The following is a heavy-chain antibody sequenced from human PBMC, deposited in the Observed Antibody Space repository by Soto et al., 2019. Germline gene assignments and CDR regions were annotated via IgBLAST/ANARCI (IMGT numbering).Heavy chain of an antibody. D-gene: IGHD6-19*01. CDR1: GGSISSSNW. CDR3: ARGTGVAGTYYYGMDV. CDR2: IYHSGST. J-gene: IGHJ6*02. Sequence: QVQLQESGPGLVKPSGTLSLTCAVSGGSISSSNWWSWARQPPGKGLEWIGEIYHSGSTNYNPSLNSGVTISVDKSENQFTLKLSSVTAADTAGHYCARGTGVAGTYYYGMDVWGQGTTVTVSS. V-gene: IGHV4-4*02.